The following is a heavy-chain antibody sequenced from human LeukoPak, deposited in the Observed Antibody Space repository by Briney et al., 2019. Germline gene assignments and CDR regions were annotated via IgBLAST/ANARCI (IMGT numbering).Heavy chain of an antibody. CDR1: GFTFSSYS. CDR2: ISSSSSYI. V-gene: IGHV3-21*01. Sequence: PGGSLRLSCAASGFTFSSYSMNWVRQAPGKGLEWVSSISSSSSYIYYADSVKGRFTISRDNAKNSLYLQMNSLRAEDTAVYYCARDGVYYYDSSGYYYGGSDAFDIWGQGTMVTVSS. D-gene: IGHD3-22*01. J-gene: IGHJ3*02. CDR3: ARDGVYYYDSSGYYYGGSDAFDI.